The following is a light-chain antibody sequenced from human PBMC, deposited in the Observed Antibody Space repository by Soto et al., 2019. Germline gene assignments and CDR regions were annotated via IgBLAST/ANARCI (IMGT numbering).Light chain of an antibody. CDR3: CSYAGTYTVV. CDR1: SSDVGGHDY. CDR2: GVS. Sequence: QSVLTQPRSVSGSPGQSVTISCTGTSSDVGGHDYVSWYQQHPGKAPKLMMSGVSERPSGVPDRFSGSKSGNTASLTISGLQAEDEADYSCCSYAGTYTVVFGGGTKLTVL. J-gene: IGLJ2*01. V-gene: IGLV2-11*01.